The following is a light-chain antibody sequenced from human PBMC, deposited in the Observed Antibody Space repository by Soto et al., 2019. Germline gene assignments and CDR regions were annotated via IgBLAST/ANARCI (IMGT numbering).Light chain of an antibody. J-gene: IGKJ5*01. CDR1: QSVSSNY. Sequence: IVLTQSPGTLSLSHGERATLSCRALQSVSSNYLAWYQQKPGQAPRLLIYAASSRATGIPDRFSGSGSGTDFTLTISSLQPEDFATYYCQQSYSTPPITFGQGTRLEIK. CDR2: AAS. V-gene: IGKV3-20*01. CDR3: QQSYSTPPIT.